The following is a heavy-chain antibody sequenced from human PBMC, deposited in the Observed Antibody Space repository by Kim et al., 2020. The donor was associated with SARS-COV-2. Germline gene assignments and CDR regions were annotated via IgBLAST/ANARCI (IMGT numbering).Heavy chain of an antibody. D-gene: IGHD3-9*01. CDR1: GGSISSGGYY. V-gene: IGHV4-31*03. Sequence: SETLSLTCTVSGGSISSGGYYWSWIRQHPGKGLEWIGYIYYSGSTYYNPSLKSRVTISVDTSKNQFSLKLSSVTAADTAVYYCARGGGFQYYDILTGYYLFDYWGQGTLVTVSS. J-gene: IGHJ4*02. CDR2: IYYSGST. CDR3: ARGGGFQYYDILTGYYLFDY.